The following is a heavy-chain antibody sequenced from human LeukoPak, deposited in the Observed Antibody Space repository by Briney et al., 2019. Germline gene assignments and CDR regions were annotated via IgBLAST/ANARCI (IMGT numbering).Heavy chain of an antibody. Sequence: ASVKVSCKASGYTFTTYGISWVRQAPGQGLEWMGWISAYNGNTNYAQKFQGWVTMTRDTSISTAYMELSRLRSDDTAVYYCARGVRGYYYGSGSAHFDYWGQGTLVTVSS. CDR2: ISAYNGNT. V-gene: IGHV1-18*01. D-gene: IGHD3-10*01. CDR1: GYTFTTYG. CDR3: ARGVRGYYYGSGSAHFDY. J-gene: IGHJ4*02.